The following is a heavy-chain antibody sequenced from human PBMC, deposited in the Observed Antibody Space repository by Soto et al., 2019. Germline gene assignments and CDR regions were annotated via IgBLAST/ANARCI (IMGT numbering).Heavy chain of an antibody. D-gene: IGHD3-3*01. V-gene: IGHV1-69*12. CDR2: IIPIFGTA. CDR3: AKRGHTIFGVTNWFDP. Sequence: QVQLVQSGAEVKKPGSSVKVSCKASGGTFSSYAISWVRQAPGQGLEWMGGIIPIFGTANYAQKFQGRVTITADESTSSAYMELSSLRSEDTAVYYCAKRGHTIFGVTNWFDPWGQGTLVTVSS. J-gene: IGHJ5*02. CDR1: GGTFSSYA.